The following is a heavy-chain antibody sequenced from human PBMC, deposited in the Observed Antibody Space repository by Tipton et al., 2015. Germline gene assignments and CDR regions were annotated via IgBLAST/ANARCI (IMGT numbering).Heavy chain of an antibody. D-gene: IGHD6-19*01. CDR1: GYTSTNYD. J-gene: IGHJ4*02. CDR3: ARGDSSGPDY. CDR2: MNPDNGHT. Sequence: QLVQSGAEVKKPGASVKVSCKASGYTSTNYDINWVRQAPGQGLEWMAWMNPDNGHTGYAQKFQGRVTVTRNTSITTAYMELRSLRFDDTAVYYCARGDSSGPDYWGQGTLVTVSA. V-gene: IGHV1-8*01.